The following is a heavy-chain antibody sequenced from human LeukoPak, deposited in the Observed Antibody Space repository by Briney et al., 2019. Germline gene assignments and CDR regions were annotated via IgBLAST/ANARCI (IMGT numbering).Heavy chain of an antibody. V-gene: IGHV1-24*01. D-gene: IGHD6-19*01. Sequence: GASVKVSCKVSGYTLTELSMHWVRQAPGKGLEWMGGFDPEDGETSYAQKFQGRVTMTEDTSTDTAYMELSSLRSEDTAVYYCATGGAPEGGGIAVARRYGMDVWGQGTTVTVSS. CDR1: GYTLTELS. CDR3: ATGGAPEGGGIAVARRYGMDV. CDR2: FDPEDGET. J-gene: IGHJ6*02.